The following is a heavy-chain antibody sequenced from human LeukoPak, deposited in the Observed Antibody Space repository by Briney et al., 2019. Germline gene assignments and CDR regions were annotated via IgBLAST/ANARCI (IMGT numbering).Heavy chain of an antibody. J-gene: IGHJ4*02. Sequence: ASVKVSCKASGYTFTGYYMHWVRQAPGQGLEWMGRINPNSGGTNYAQKFQGRVTMTRDTSISTAYMELSRLRSDDTAVYYCARVITFRGYASGYWGQGTLVTVSS. CDR3: ARVITFRGYASGY. V-gene: IGHV1-2*06. CDR1: GYTFTGYY. D-gene: IGHD5-12*01. CDR2: INPNSGGT.